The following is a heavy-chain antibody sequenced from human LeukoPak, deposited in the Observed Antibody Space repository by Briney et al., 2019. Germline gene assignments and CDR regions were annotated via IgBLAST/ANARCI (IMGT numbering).Heavy chain of an antibody. V-gene: IGHV1-2*02. Sequence: ASVKVSCKSSGSTFTDYYVHWMRQAPGQGLEWMGWISPNSGATKYAQKCQGRVSMNRGTSINTAYICLMNLRSADTAIFYCARVKKLMPEFEFWGQGTLVTVSS. CDR3: ARVKKLMPEFEF. D-gene: IGHD2-2*01. J-gene: IGHJ4*02. CDR2: ISPNSGAT. CDR1: GSTFTDYY.